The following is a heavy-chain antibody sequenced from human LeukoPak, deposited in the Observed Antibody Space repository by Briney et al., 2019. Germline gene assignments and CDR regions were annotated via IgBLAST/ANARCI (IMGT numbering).Heavy chain of an antibody. V-gene: IGHV1-18*01. Sequence: GASVKVSCKASGYTFTSYGISWVRQAPGQGLEWMGWISAYNGNTNYAQKLQGRVTMTTDTSTSTAYMELRSLRSDDTAVYYCARDRERAYSSGWYGLGAFDIWGQGTMVTVSS. CDR3: ARDRERAYSSGWYGLGAFDI. CDR2: ISAYNGNT. J-gene: IGHJ3*02. D-gene: IGHD6-19*01. CDR1: GYTFTSYG.